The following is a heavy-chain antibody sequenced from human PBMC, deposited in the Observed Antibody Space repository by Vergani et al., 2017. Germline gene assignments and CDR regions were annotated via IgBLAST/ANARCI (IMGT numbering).Heavy chain of an antibody. J-gene: IGHJ5*02. V-gene: IGHV4-61*02. CDR3: ARAQYYNWFDP. Sequence: QVQLQELGPGLVTPSQTLSLTCSVPGGSFSSVNVYWTWIRQPAGKGLEWIGRIYTSGSTEYNPSLKSRVTISIDTSKNQFSLNLGSLTAADTAVYYCARAQYYNWFDPWGQGRMVTVSS. CDR2: IYTSGST. D-gene: IGHD3-10*01. CDR1: GGSFSSVNVY.